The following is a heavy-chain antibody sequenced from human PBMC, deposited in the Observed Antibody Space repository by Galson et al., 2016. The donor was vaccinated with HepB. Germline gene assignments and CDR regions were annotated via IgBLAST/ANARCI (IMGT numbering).Heavy chain of an antibody. CDR1: GYSFTSYW. CDR3: ARPYDVQIYGAFDV. Sequence: QSGAEVKKPGESLRISCQGSGYSFTSYWINWVRQLPGKGLEWMGRIDPSDSYTAYSPSFQGHVTMSADKSISAAYLQWSSLKASDTVIYYCARPYDVQIYGAFDVWGQGTMVTVSS. V-gene: IGHV5-10-1*01. D-gene: IGHD2-8*01. CDR2: IDPSDSYT. J-gene: IGHJ3*01.